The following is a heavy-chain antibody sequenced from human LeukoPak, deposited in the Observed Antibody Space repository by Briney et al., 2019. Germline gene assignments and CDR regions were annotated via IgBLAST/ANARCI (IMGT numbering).Heavy chain of an antibody. J-gene: IGHJ4*02. CDR2: INHSGST. V-gene: IGHV4-34*01. CDR1: GGSFSGYY. Sequence: SETLSLTCAVYGGSFSGYYWSWIRQPPGKGLEWIGEINHSGSTNYNPSLESRVTISVDTSKNQFSLKLSSVTAADTAVYYCARGHGSSWSYYFDYWGQGTLVTVSS. D-gene: IGHD6-13*01. CDR3: ARGHGSSWSYYFDY.